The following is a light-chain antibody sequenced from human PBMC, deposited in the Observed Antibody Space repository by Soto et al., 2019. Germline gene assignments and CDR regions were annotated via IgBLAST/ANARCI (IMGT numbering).Light chain of an antibody. CDR2: DVY. CDR3: CSYAGSNSLI. V-gene: IGLV2-11*01. CDR1: NSDVGRYNF. Sequence: QSALTQPRSVSGSPGQSVSISCTGTNSDVGRYNFVSWYQQHPGKAPKLLIFDVYKRPSGVPDRFSGFKSGNTASLTISGLQAEDEAEYDCCSYAGSNSLIFGGGTKLTVL. J-gene: IGLJ2*01.